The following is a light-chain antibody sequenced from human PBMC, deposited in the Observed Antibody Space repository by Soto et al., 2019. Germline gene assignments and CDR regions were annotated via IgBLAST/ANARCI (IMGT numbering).Light chain of an antibody. CDR2: DAS. V-gene: IGKV3D-20*01. Sequence: EIVLTQSPSTLSLFPVKIVTLSCGASQSLRNNFLAWYQQKPGLAPRLLIFDASKRAAGIPDRFSGSGSGTDFTLTISRLEPEDFAVYYCHQFDNSPTFGGGTKVEIK. CDR1: QSLRNNF. J-gene: IGKJ4*01. CDR3: HQFDNSPT.